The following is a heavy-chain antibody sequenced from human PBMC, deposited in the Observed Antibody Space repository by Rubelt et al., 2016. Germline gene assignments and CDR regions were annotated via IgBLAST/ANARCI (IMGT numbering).Heavy chain of an antibody. V-gene: IGHV1-2*06. CDR2: INPNSGGA. CDR3: AVSYNSQWV. D-gene: IGHD1-14*01. CDR1: TFTGYY. J-gene: IGHJ4*02. Sequence: TFTGYYLHWVRQAPGQGLEWMGRINPNSGGANYAQRFQGRVTMTRDTSISTAYMQLSNLRSDDTAVYYCAVSYNSQWVWGQGTLVTVSS.